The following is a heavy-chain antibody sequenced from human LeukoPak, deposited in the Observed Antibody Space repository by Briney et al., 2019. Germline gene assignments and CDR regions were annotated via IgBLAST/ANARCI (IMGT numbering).Heavy chain of an antibody. CDR3: TRVQAGRSGLMDV. D-gene: IGHD2-8*02. Sequence: GGSLRLSCSASGFTFSSYGIHLLRQAPGKGLVWVSRIGPDGTGITYADSVKGRFTISRDIAKNTVYLQMNCLRAEDAALYYCTRVQAGRSGLMDVWGRGTTVTVSS. V-gene: IGHV3-74*01. CDR2: IGPDGTGI. J-gene: IGHJ6*02. CDR1: GFTFSSYG.